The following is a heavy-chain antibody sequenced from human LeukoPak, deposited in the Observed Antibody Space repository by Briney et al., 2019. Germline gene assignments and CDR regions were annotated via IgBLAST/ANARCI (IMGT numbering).Heavy chain of an antibody. Sequence: PSETLSLTCTVSGGSISSYYRSWIRQPPGKGLEWIGYVFNSGRTNLNPSLRSRATMSVDTSKNQFSLKLSSLTAADTAVYYCAGRQHIVVVTATRGSSDMWGQGTMVTVSS. CDR3: AGRQHIVVVTATRGSSDM. CDR1: GGSISSYY. CDR2: VFNSGRT. V-gene: IGHV4-59*01. J-gene: IGHJ3*02. D-gene: IGHD2-21*02.